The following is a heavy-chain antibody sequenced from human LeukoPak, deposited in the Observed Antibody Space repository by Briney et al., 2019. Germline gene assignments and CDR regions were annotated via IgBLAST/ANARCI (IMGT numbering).Heavy chain of an antibody. CDR1: GGSISSYY. J-gene: IGHJ5*02. D-gene: IGHD3-10*01. Sequence: SETLSLTCTVSGGSISSYYWSWIRQPPGKGLEWIGYIYYSGTTNYNPPLKSRVTISVDTSKNQFSLKLSSVTAADTAVYYCARRLYYGSGTVWFDPWGQGTLVTVSS. CDR3: ARRLYYGSGTVWFDP. CDR2: IYYSGTT. V-gene: IGHV4-59*08.